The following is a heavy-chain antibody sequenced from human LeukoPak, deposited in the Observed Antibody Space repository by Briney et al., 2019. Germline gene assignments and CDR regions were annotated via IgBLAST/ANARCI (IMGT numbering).Heavy chain of an antibody. Sequence: GGSLRLSCAASGFTVSSNYMSWVRQAPGKGLEWVSVIYSGGSTYYADSVKGRFTISRDNSKNTLYLQMNSLRAEDTAVYYCAKVGVVVPAAPTGAFDIWGQGTMVTVSS. CDR1: GFTVSSNY. V-gene: IGHV3-53*05. CDR3: AKVGVVVPAAPTGAFDI. D-gene: IGHD2-2*01. CDR2: IYSGGST. J-gene: IGHJ3*02.